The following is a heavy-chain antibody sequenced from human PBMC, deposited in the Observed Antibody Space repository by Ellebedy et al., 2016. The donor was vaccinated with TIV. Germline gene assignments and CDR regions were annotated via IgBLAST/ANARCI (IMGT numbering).Heavy chain of an antibody. CDR3: ARDFWGSYRHHDY. D-gene: IGHD3-16*02. J-gene: IGHJ4*02. CDR2: IDPGDSYT. V-gene: IGHV5-10-1*01. Sequence: KVSCKGSGYNFTSYWISWVRQMPGKGLEWMGRIDPGDSYTNYSPSFQGHVTISADKSVSTAYLQWSSLKASDTAMYYCARDFWGSYRHHDYWGQGTLVTVSS. CDR1: GYNFTSYW.